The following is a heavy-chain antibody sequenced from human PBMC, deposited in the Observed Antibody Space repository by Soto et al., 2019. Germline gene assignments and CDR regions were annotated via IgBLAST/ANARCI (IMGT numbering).Heavy chain of an antibody. Sequence: VHLAQSGGVVVQPGGSLRLSCAASGFTFDDYPMHWVRQVPGKGLEWVSHISWDGVKTYYADSLRGRFTISRDNSKNSLYLEMRSLTTDDTAFYYCVKGGNRRSGIDYWGQGSLVTVSS. CDR3: VKGGNRRSGIDY. CDR1: GFTFDDYP. CDR2: ISWDGVKT. V-gene: IGHV3-43*01. J-gene: IGHJ4*02. D-gene: IGHD6-13*01.